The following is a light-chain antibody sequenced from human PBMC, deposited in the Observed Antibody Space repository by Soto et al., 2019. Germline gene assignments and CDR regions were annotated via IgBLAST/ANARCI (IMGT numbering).Light chain of an antibody. V-gene: IGLV2-14*01. CDR2: DVS. Sequence: QSALTQPASVSGSPGQSITISCTGTSSDVGGYNYVSWYQQHPGKPPKLMIYDVSNRPSGVSNRFSGSKSGNTASLTISGRQAEDEADYYCSSYTGSSTHVVFCGGTKLTVL. CDR3: SSYTGSSTHVV. J-gene: IGLJ2*01. CDR1: SSDVGGYNY.